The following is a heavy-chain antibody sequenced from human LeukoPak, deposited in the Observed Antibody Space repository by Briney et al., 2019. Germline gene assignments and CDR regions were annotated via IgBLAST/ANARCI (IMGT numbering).Heavy chain of an antibody. D-gene: IGHD5-18*01. V-gene: IGHV3-23*01. CDR1: GFTFASHA. CDR2: ITGSAKST. Sequence: PGGSLRLSCEASGFTFASHAMGWVRQAPGKGLEWVSSITGSAKSTYYADSVKGRATISRDNSRNTVDLQLTSLRVEDTATHYCTKGDRQLVCAHWGQGTLVTVSS. J-gene: IGHJ4*02. CDR3: TKGDRQLVCAH.